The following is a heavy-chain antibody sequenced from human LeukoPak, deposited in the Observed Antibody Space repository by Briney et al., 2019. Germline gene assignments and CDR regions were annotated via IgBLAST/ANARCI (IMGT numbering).Heavy chain of an antibody. J-gene: IGHJ4*02. D-gene: IGHD4-17*01. Sequence: GRFTISRDNAKNSLFLQMNSLRAEDTAVYYCAKGPMYGDYVSYWGQGTLVTVSS. V-gene: IGHV3-11*06. CDR3: AKGPMYGDYVSY.